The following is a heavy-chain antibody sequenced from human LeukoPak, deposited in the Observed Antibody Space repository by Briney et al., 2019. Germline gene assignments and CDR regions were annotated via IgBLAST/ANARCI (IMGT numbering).Heavy chain of an antibody. V-gene: IGHV3-23*01. J-gene: IGHJ4*02. D-gene: IGHD3-3*01. CDR1: GFTFSSYA. CDR3: AKSSAVIIPYHFDY. CDR2: VTGGGGNT. Sequence: GGSLRLSCAASGFTFSSYAMSWVRQAPGKGLEWVSAVTGGGGNTYYADSVKGRFTISRDNSKNTVYVQMNSLRAEDTAVYYCAKSSAVIIPYHFDYWGQGTLVTVSS.